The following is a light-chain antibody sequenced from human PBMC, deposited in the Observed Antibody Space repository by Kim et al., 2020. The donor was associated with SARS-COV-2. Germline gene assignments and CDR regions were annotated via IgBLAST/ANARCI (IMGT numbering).Light chain of an antibody. CDR3: QVWDSSSDHPV. V-gene: IGLV3-21*04. CDR1: NLASES. Sequence: APGKRARSTCGGHNLASESVNYYQRKPGSALAVVIYYDSDGPTGIPESIWGSNAGNTATQSMGRVEGGDEADYYGQVWDSSSDHPVFGGGTKLTVL. J-gene: IGLJ3*02. CDR2: YDS.